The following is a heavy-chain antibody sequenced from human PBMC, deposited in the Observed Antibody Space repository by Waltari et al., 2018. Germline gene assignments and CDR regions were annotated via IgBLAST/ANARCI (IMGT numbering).Heavy chain of an antibody. CDR2: IYYSGST. D-gene: IGHD4-17*01. J-gene: IGHJ4*02. Sequence: QVQLQESGPGLVKPSETLSLTCTVSGGSISSYYWSWIRQPPGKGLEWIGYIYYSGSTNYNPSLKSRVTISVDTSKNQFSLKLSSVTAADTAVYYCARDGHGDYEGFFDYWGQGTLVTVSS. CDR3: ARDGHGDYEGFFDY. V-gene: IGHV4-59*01. CDR1: GGSISSYY.